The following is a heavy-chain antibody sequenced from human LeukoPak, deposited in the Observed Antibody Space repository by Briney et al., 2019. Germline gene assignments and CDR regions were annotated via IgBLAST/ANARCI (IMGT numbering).Heavy chain of an antibody. D-gene: IGHD4-23*01. Sequence: GGSPRLSCAASGFTFSSYWMHCVRQAPGEGLVWVSGTNTDGSSTMYADSVKGGFTIDRDNAKNTLYLQMNSLRAEDTAVYYCYGANAEHWGQGTLVTVSS. CDR2: TNTDGSST. J-gene: IGHJ1*01. V-gene: IGHV3-74*03. CDR1: GFTFSSYW. CDR3: YGANAEH.